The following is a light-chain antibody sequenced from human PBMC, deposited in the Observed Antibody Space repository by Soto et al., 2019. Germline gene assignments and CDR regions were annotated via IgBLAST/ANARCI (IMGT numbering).Light chain of an antibody. J-gene: IGKJ4*01. CDR2: DAS. CDR3: QQRDYWLT. V-gene: IGKV3-11*01. Sequence: EMVLTQSPSPLSASPGERATISCRASQSVSNYLAWYQQKPGQAPRLLIYDASNRSTGIPARFSGSGSGTDFTLTISSLKPEDFADYYCQQRDYWLTFGSGTRVEIK. CDR1: QSVSNY.